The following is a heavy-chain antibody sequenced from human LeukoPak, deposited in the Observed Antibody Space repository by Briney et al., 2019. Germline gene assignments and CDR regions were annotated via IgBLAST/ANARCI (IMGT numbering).Heavy chain of an antibody. CDR1: GGSTTPYY. J-gene: IGHJ4*02. D-gene: IGHD3-3*01. V-gene: IGHV4-4*07. CDR3: ARSAWPNYYFDY. Sequence: SETLSLTCAISGGSVSGGSTTPYYWSWIRQPAGKGPEWLGRIHSTGNTNFNPSVRGRLTMSLDTSKTQFSLMLRSVTAADTAVYFCARSAWPNYYFDYWGQGILVTVSS. CDR2: IHSTGNT.